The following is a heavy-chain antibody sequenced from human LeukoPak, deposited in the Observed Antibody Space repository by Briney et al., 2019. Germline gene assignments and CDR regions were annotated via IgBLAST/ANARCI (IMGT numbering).Heavy chain of an antibody. CDR3: ARDRNPSLRYCSGGSCYAIDY. CDR2: INPNSGGT. V-gene: IGHV1-2*06. D-gene: IGHD2-15*01. CDR1: GYTFTGYY. Sequence: GASVKVSCKASGYTFTGYYMHWVRQAPGQGLEWMGRINPNSGGTNYAQKFQGRVTMTRDTPISTAYMELSRLRSDDTAVYYCARDRNPSLRYCSGGSCYAIDYWGQGTLVTVSS. J-gene: IGHJ4*02.